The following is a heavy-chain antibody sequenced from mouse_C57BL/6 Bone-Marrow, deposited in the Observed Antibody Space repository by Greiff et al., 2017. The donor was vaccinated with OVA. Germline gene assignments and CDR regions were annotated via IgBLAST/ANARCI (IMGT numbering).Heavy chain of an antibody. D-gene: IGHD2-3*01. J-gene: IGHJ2*01. V-gene: IGHV1-50*01. CDR3: ARWGLLPVLYYFDY. CDR1: GYTFTSYW. CDR2: IDPSDSYT. Sequence: QVHVKQPGAELVKPGASVKLSCKASGYTFTSYWMQWVKQRPGQGLEWIGEIDPSDSYTNYNQKFKGKATLTVDTSSSTAYMQLSSLTSEDSAVYYCARWGLLPVLYYFDYWGQGTTLTVSS.